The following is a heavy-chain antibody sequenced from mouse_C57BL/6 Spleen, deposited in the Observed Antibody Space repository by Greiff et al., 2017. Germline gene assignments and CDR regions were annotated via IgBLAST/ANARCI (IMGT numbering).Heavy chain of an antibody. J-gene: IGHJ1*03. V-gene: IGHV2-5*01. Sequence: VKLVESGPGLVQPSQSLSITCTVSGFSLTSYGVHWVRQSPGKGLEWLGVIWRGGSTDYNAAFMSRLSITKDNSKSQVFFQMNSLQADDTAIYYSAKNWGPLITTVVKEDWYFDVWGTGTTVTVSS. CDR1: GFSLTSYG. CDR2: IWRGGST. D-gene: IGHD1-1*01. CDR3: AKNWGPLITTVVKEDWYFDV.